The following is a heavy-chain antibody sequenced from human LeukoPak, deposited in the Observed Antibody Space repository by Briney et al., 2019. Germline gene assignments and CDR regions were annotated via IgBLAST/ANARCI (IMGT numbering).Heavy chain of an antibody. J-gene: IGHJ4*02. Sequence: SETLSLTCAVYGGSFSGYYWNWIRQPPGKGLEWIGEISHNENTNYSPSLKSRLTISIDTSKNQFSLKLSSVTAADTAVYYCATVVVPAAIHYWGQGTLVTVSS. D-gene: IGHD2-2*01. V-gene: IGHV4-34*01. CDR2: ISHNENT. CDR3: ATVVVPAAIHY. CDR1: GGSFSGYY.